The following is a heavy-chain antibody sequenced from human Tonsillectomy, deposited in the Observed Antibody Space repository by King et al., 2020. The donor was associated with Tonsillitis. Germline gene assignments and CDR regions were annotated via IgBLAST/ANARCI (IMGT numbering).Heavy chain of an antibody. Sequence: QLVQSGAEVKKPGASVKVSCKASGYTFTGYYMHWVRQAPGQGLEWMGWINPNSGGTNYAQKFQGRVTMTRDTSISTAYMELNRLRSDDTAVYYCAREEPISGWYEGDDDGGQGTLVTVSS. J-gene: IGHJ4*02. D-gene: IGHD6-19*01. CDR2: INPNSGGT. V-gene: IGHV1-2*02. CDR1: GYTFTGYY. CDR3: AREEPISGWYEGDDD.